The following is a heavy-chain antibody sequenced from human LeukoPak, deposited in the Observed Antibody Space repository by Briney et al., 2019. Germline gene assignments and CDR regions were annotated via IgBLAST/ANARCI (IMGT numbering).Heavy chain of an antibody. CDR1: GGSISSSNYY. CDR3: ARQRWVYAGPDH. V-gene: IGHV4-39*01. CDR2: IHNNGNT. Sequence: PSETPSLTCSVSGGSISSSNYYWGWIRQSQEKGLEWIGRIHNNGNTVYNPPLQSRVTISVDTSKNQFSLKLTSVTAADTAMYYCARQRWVYAGPDHWGQGTLVTVS. J-gene: IGHJ4*02. D-gene: IGHD2-8*01.